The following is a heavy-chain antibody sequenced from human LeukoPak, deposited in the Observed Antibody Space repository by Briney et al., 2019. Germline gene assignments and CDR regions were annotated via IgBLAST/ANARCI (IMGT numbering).Heavy chain of an antibody. J-gene: IGHJ4*02. D-gene: IGHD2-2*01. CDR2: ISGSGGST. CDR3: AKDFPVVVVPAAIFDY. V-gene: IGHV3-23*01. Sequence: GGSLRLSCAASGFTFSSYAMSWVRQAPGKGLEWVSAISGSGGSTYYADSVKGRFTISRDNSKNTLYLQMNSLRAEDTAVYYCAKDFPVVVVPAAIFDYWGQGTLVTVSS. CDR1: GFTFSSYA.